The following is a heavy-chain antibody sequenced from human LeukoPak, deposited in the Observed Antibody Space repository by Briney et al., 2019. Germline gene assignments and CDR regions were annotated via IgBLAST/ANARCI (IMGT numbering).Heavy chain of an antibody. CDR1: GFTFSSYS. Sequence: PGGSLRLSCAASGFTFSSYSMNWVRQAPGKGLEWVSSISSSSSYIYYADSVKGRFTISRDNAKNSLYLQMNSLRAEDTAVYYCARHRYSGSRSYFDYWGQGTLVTVSP. V-gene: IGHV3-21*01. J-gene: IGHJ4*02. CDR2: ISSSSSYI. CDR3: ARHRYSGSRSYFDY. D-gene: IGHD1-26*01.